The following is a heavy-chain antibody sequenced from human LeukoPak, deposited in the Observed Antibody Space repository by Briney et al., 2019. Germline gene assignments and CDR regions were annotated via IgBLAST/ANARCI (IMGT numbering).Heavy chain of an antibody. V-gene: IGHV3-23*01. CDR3: AKYPYYYDSGGPFDY. D-gene: IGHD3-22*01. CDR2: ISGSGGST. J-gene: IGHJ4*02. CDR1: GFTFSSYA. Sequence: GGSLRLSCAASGFTFSSYAMSWVRQAPGKGLEWVSAISGSGGSTYYAASVKGRFTISRDNSKNTLYLQMNSLRAEDTAVYYCAKYPYYYDSGGPFDYWGQGTLVTVSS.